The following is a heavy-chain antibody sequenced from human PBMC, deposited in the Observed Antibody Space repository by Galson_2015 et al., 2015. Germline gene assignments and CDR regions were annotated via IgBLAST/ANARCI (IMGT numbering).Heavy chain of an antibody. Sequence: SLRLSCAASGFTFSSYGMHWVRQAPGKGLEWVAVIWYDGSNKYYADSVEGRFTISRDSSKNTLYLQMNSLRAEDTAVYYCARSVDTAFDYWGQGTLVTVSS. CDR1: GFTFSSYG. D-gene: IGHD5-18*01. CDR2: IWYDGSNK. CDR3: ARSVDTAFDY. J-gene: IGHJ4*02. V-gene: IGHV3-33*01.